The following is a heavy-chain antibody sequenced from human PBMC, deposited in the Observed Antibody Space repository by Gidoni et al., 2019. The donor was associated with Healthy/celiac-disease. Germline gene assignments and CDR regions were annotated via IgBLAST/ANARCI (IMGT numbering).Heavy chain of an antibody. CDR2: ISSSRSYI. Sequence: EVQLVESGGGLVKHGGSLILSCAASGFTSRSYSMNWVRQAPGKGLEWVSSISSSRSYIYYADSVKGRFTISRDNAKNSLYLQMNSLRAEDTAVYYCARWDYSSGYHWFDPWGQGTLVTVSS. CDR3: ARWDYSSGYHWFDP. D-gene: IGHD3-22*01. J-gene: IGHJ5*02. V-gene: IGHV3-21*01. CDR1: GFTSRSYS.